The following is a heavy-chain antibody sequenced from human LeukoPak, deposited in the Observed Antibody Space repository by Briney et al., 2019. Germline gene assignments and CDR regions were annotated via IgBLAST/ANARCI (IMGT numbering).Heavy chain of an antibody. CDR1: GGSISSGGYY. CDR2: IYYSGST. J-gene: IGHJ4*02. CDR3: ARGWLRFFDY. D-gene: IGHD5-12*01. Sequence: SETLSLTCTVSGGSISSGGYYWSWIRQHPGKGLEWIGYIYYSGSTYYNPSLKSRVTISVDTSKNQFSLKLSSVTAADTAVYYCARGWLRFFDYWGQGTLVTVSS. V-gene: IGHV4-31*03.